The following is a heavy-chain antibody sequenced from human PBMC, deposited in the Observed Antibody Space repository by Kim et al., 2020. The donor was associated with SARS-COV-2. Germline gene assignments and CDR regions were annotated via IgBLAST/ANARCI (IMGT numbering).Heavy chain of an antibody. J-gene: IGHJ4*02. V-gene: IGHV3-30*04. CDR2: ISYDGSNK. CDR3: ARVSKGSSWYQPDY. D-gene: IGHD6-13*01. Sequence: GGSLRLSCAASGFTFSSNAMHWVRQAPGKGLEWVAVISYDGSNKYYADSVKGRFTISRDNSKNTLYLQMNSLRAEDTAVYYCARVSKGSSWYQPDYWGQGNLVTVSS. CDR1: GFTFSSNA.